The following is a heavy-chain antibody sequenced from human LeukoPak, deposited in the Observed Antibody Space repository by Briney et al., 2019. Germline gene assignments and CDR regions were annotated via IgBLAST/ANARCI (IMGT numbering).Heavy chain of an antibody. D-gene: IGHD6-19*01. CDR2: ISGYNAKT. CDR1: GYTFTSYG. Sequence: GASVKVSCKTSGYTFTSYGISWVRQAPGQGLGWMGWISGYNAKTNYIQKFKGRVTMTIDTSTNTVYLELRSMRSDDTAVYYCARPRVAGSLDYWRQGTLVTVSS. J-gene: IGHJ4*02. V-gene: IGHV1-18*01. CDR3: ARPRVAGSLDY.